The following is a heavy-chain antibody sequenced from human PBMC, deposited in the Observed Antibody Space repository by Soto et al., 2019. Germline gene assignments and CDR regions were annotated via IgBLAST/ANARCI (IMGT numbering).Heavy chain of an antibody. Sequence: EVQLVESGGGLVQPGGSLRLSCAVAGLTFSNYWMNWVRQAPGQGLVWVSRINSDGSSTYYADSVKGRFTVSRDNARNPLYLEMHSLRDEDTALYYCGRGWRIGAAASVDWGQGTLVTVSS. CDR3: GRGWRIGAAASVD. D-gene: IGHD6-25*01. CDR1: GLTFSNYW. V-gene: IGHV3-74*01. J-gene: IGHJ4*02. CDR2: INSDGSST.